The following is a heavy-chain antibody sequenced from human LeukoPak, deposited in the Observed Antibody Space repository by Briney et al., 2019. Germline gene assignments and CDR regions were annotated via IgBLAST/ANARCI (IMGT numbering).Heavy chain of an antibody. J-gene: IGHJ4*02. CDR1: GFNFSNYA. D-gene: IGHD2-15*01. CDR2: ISGSGGSA. Sequence: GGSLRLSCAASGFNFSNYAMSWVRQAPGRGLEWVAAISGSGGSAYYADSVKGRFTISRDNSQNTLHLQMNSLRAEDTAVYHCARQLGYCSDGSCHFDSWGQGTLVTVSS. V-gene: IGHV3-23*01. CDR3: ARQLGYCSDGSCHFDS.